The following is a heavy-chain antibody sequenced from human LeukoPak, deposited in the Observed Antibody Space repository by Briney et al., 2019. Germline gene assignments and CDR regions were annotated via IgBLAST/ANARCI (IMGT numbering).Heavy chain of an antibody. V-gene: IGHV3-7*01. CDR2: VKQDENER. Sequence: GGSLRLSCAASGSTPCDYCMRCVSQAPGKGLGWVASVKQDENERYNIDPLKGRFPFSRANAKNSLYLQMSSLTAEDTGVYYCVRDGDYGDYGFNYWGQGTLVTVSS. J-gene: IGHJ4*02. CDR1: GSTPCDYC. D-gene: IGHD4-17*01. CDR3: VRDGDYGDYGFNY.